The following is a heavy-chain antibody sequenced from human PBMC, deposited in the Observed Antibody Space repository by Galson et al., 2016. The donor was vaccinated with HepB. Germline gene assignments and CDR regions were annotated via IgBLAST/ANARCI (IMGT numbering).Heavy chain of an antibody. V-gene: IGHV3-48*02. D-gene: IGHD3-3*01. CDR1: GFTFSTYS. Sequence: SLRLSCAASGFTFSTYSMNWVRQAPGKGLEWVSYISSRSSTVYYADSLKGRFTISRDNAKNSLYLQMNSLRDEDTAVFYCARDGRGGGFLGGQGTLVTVSS. CDR2: ISSRSSTV. J-gene: IGHJ4*02. CDR3: ARDGRGGGFL.